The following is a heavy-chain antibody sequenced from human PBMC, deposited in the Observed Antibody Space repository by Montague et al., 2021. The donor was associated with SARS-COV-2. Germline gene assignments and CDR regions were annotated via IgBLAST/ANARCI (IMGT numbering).Heavy chain of an antibody. CDR2: TYYSGST. CDR3: ARVQRVNGVLQYFDY. D-gene: IGHD2-8*01. CDR1: GASMNSYY. J-gene: IGHJ4*02. V-gene: IGHV4-59*01. Sequence: SETLSLTCSVSGASMNSYYWTWVRQPPGKGLQWIGYTYYSGSTSYDPSLQSRLTMTVDSSKNQFTLSLRSVTAADSAVYYCARVQRVNGVLQYFDYWGQGSSVTVSS.